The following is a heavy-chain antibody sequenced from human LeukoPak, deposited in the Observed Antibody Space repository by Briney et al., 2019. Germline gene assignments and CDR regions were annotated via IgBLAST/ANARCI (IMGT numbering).Heavy chain of an antibody. CDR3: ARDAPIMTTVTTDRYYMDV. D-gene: IGHD4-17*01. J-gene: IGHJ6*03. Sequence: WIRQPPGKGLEWIGSIYYSGSTYYNPSLKSRVTISVDTSKNQFSLKLSSVTAADTAVYYCARDAPIMTTVTTDRYYMDVWGKGTTVTVSS. CDR2: IYYSGST. V-gene: IGHV4-39*07.